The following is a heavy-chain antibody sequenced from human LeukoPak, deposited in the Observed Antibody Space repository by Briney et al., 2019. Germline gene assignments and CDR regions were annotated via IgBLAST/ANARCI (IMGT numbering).Heavy chain of an antibody. D-gene: IGHD3-10*01. CDR2: MNPKSGST. V-gene: IGHV1-8*03. CDR1: GYTFTAHD. CDR3: ARGRQMSINWYFDL. Sequence: ASVKVSCKTSGYTFTAHDIFWVRQAAGQGLEWMGWMNPKSGSTAYAQKVQGRVTFTRNTSITTAYLDLTNLRYEDAAMYYCARGRQMSINWYFDLWGRGTQVTVAS. J-gene: IGHJ2*01.